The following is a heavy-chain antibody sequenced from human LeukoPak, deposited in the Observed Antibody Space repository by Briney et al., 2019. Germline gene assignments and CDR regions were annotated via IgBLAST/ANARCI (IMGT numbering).Heavy chain of an antibody. CDR2: ISYDGSNK. Sequence: GGSLRLSCAASGFTFSSYGMHWVRQAPGKGMEWVAVISYDGSNKYYADSVKGRFTISRDNSKNTLYLQMNSLRAEDTAVYYCAATVTLDYWGQGTLVTVSS. CDR3: AATVTLDY. CDR1: GFTFSSYG. V-gene: IGHV3-30*03. D-gene: IGHD4-17*01. J-gene: IGHJ4*02.